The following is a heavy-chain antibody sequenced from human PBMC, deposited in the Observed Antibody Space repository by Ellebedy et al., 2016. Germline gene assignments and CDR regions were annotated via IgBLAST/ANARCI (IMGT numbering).Heavy chain of an antibody. CDR1: GYTFTSYD. Sequence: ASVKVSXXASGYTFTSYDINWVRQATGQGLEWMGWMNPNSGNTGYAQKFQGRVTMTRNTSISTAYMELSSLRSEDTAVYYCARGKESRLSYYYYYYYMDVWGKGTTVTVSS. CDR3: ARGKESRLSYYYYYYYMDV. CDR2: MNPNSGNT. J-gene: IGHJ6*03. V-gene: IGHV1-8*01. D-gene: IGHD3-16*02.